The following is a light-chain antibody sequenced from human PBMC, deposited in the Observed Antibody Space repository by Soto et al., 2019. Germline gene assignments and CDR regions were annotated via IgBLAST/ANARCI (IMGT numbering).Light chain of an antibody. CDR1: QTISND. Sequence: EVVMTQSPATFSVSPGEGVTLSCRASQTISNDLAWYQQKPGQAPRLLIYGASTRATGVPARFSGGGSGTEFPLTISGLPSEDFAFYYCQQNNKWPPVTFGGGTKVEIK. V-gene: IGKV3-15*01. CDR3: QQNNKWPPVT. CDR2: GAS. J-gene: IGKJ4*01.